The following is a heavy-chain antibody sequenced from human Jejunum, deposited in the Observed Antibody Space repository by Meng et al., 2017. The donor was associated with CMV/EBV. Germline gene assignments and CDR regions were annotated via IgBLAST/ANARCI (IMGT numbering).Heavy chain of an antibody. D-gene: IGHD5-24*01. CDR1: RFTFSSYV. V-gene: IGHV3-23*01. CDR3: AKGVHGFNYLFYFDY. CDR2: ISGSGNT. J-gene: IGHJ4*02. Sequence: ASRFTFSSYVMSWVRQAPGKGLEWVSAISGSGNTYYADSVKGRFTISRDNPKNTLYLQMNSLRAEDTAIYYCAKGVHGFNYLFYFDYWGQGTLVTVSS.